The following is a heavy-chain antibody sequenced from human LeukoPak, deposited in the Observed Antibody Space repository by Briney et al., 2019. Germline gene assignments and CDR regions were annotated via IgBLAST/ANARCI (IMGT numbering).Heavy chain of an antibody. CDR3: ARAGIAARGDNYYMDV. CDR2: IIPIFSTA. D-gene: IGHD6-13*01. Sequence: ASVTVSCKASGGTFSSYAISWVRQAPGQGLEWMGGIIPIFSTANYALKFQGRVTITTDESTSTAYMELSSLRSEDTAVYYCARAGIAARGDNYYMDVWGKGTTVTVSS. V-gene: IGHV1-69*05. J-gene: IGHJ6*03. CDR1: GGTFSSYA.